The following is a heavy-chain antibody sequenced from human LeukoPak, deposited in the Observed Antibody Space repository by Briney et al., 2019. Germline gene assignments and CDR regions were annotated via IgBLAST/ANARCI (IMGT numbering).Heavy chain of an antibody. CDR2: ISGSGGRT. V-gene: IGHV3-23*01. CDR3: VRDGRSGWHFDY. Sequence: PGGSLRLSCAASGFTFSDSAMNWVRQAPGKGLEWVSSISGSGGRTYYADSVQGRFTISRDNSKNTLYLQMNSLRAEDTAVYYCVRDGRSGWHFDYWGQGTLVTVSS. J-gene: IGHJ4*02. D-gene: IGHD6-19*01. CDR1: GFTFSDSA.